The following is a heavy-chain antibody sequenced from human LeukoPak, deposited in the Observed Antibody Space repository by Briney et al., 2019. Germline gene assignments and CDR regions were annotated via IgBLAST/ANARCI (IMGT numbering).Heavy chain of an antibody. CDR1: VGSISSYY. V-gene: IGHV4-59*01. D-gene: IGHD1-26*01. Sequence: SETLSLTCTVSVGSISSYYWSWIREPPGKGLEGIGYIYYSGSTNYNPSLKRRVTISVDTSKNQFSLKLSSVTAADTAVYYCARGEGYFAFWGQGTLVPVSS. CDR2: IYYSGST. J-gene: IGHJ4*02. CDR3: ARGEGYFAF.